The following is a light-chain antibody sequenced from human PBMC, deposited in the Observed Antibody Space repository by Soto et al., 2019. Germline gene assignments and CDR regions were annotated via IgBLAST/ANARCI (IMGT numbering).Light chain of an antibody. Sequence: QSVLTQPASVSGSPGQSITISCTGTSSDVGGYNYVSWYQQHPGKAPKLMIYDVSNRPSGVSNRFSGSKSGHTASLTISGLQAEDEADYYCSSYTSSSTLGGVFGTGTKLTVL. V-gene: IGLV2-14*01. CDR1: SSDVGGYNY. J-gene: IGLJ1*01. CDR2: DVS. CDR3: SSYTSSSTLGGV.